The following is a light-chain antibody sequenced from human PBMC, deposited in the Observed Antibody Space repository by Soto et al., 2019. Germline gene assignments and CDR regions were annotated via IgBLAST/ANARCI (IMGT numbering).Light chain of an antibody. Sequence: EVVLTQSPGTLSLSPGERATLSCRASQSVSNNYFAWYQKKPGQAPRLLIFGSSDRATGIPDRFSGSGSGTDFTLTISRLEPEDFAVYYCQQYGSSPPYTFGQGTKLEIK. CDR2: GSS. V-gene: IGKV3-20*01. CDR1: QSVSNNY. CDR3: QQYGSSPPYT. J-gene: IGKJ2*01.